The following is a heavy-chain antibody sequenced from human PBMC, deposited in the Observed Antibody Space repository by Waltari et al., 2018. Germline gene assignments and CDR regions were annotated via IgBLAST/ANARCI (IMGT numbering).Heavy chain of an antibody. CDR3: ATDRITTPMTHYFDS. CDR2: IILGIRKG. CDR1: GGTFNSQT. J-gene: IGHJ4*02. Sequence: QVQLVQSGAEVKKPGSSVKVSCKASGGTFNSQTISWVRQAPGQGLGWTGRIILGIRKGKYAQKGQCGVNMNADKSTASAYMELSSLGPDDTAVYYCATDRITTPMTHYFDSWGQGTLVTVSS. V-gene: IGHV1-69*02. D-gene: IGHD1-1*01.